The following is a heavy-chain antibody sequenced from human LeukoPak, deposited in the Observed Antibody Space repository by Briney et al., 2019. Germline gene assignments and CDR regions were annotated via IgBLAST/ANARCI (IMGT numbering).Heavy chain of an antibody. Sequence: SETLSLTCTVSGGSISSSSYYWGWIRQPPGKGLEWIGSIYYSGSTYYNPSLKSRVTISVDTSKNQFSLKLSSVTAADTAVYYCARDALPLYYDYVWGSYNYYMDVWGKGTTVTVSS. J-gene: IGHJ6*03. CDR2: IYYSGST. V-gene: IGHV4-39*07. CDR3: ARDALPLYYDYVWGSYNYYMDV. D-gene: IGHD3-16*01. CDR1: GGSISSSSYY.